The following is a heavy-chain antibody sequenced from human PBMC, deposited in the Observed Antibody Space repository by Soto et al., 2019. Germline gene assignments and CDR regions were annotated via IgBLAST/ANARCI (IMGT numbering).Heavy chain of an antibody. CDR2: IIPILGIA. J-gene: IGHJ4*02. CDR1: GGTFSSYT. CDR3: ARAWGGSVTDPYYFDY. V-gene: IGHV1-69*02. D-gene: IGHD3-10*01. Sequence: SVKVSCKASGGTFSSYTISWVRQAPGQGLEWMGRIIPILGIANYAQKFQGRVTITADKSTSTAYMELSSLRSEDTAVYYCARAWGGSVTDPYYFDYWGQGTLVTVSS.